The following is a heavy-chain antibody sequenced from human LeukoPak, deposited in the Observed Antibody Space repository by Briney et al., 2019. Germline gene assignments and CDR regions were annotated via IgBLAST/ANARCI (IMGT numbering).Heavy chain of an antibody. D-gene: IGHD1-26*01. V-gene: IGHV4-4*07. CDR2: IYTSGST. J-gene: IGHJ4*02. Sequence: SETLSLTCSVSGVSISSYYWIWIRQPAGKGLEWIGHIYTSGSTNYNPSLNSRVTMSVDTSKNQFSLKLSSVTAADTAVYYCARGGPYDSGSFYFDYWGQGTQVTVSA. CDR1: GVSISSYY. CDR3: ARGGPYDSGSFYFDY.